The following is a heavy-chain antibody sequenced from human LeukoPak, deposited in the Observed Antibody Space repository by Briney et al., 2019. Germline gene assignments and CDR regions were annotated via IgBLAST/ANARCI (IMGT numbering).Heavy chain of an antibody. CDR1: GGTFSSYA. CDR2: IIPIFGTA. Sequence: ASVKVSCKASGGTFSSYAISWVRQAPGQGLEWMGGIIPIFGTANYAQKFQGRVTITADESTSTAYMELSSLRSEDTAVYYCARVGMVQGVGPFPGYYGMDVWGQGTTVTVSS. D-gene: IGHD3-10*01. CDR3: ARVGMVQGVGPFPGYYGMDV. V-gene: IGHV1-69*13. J-gene: IGHJ6*02.